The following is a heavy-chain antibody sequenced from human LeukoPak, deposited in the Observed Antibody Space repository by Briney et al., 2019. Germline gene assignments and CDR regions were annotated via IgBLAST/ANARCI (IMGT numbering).Heavy chain of an antibody. Sequence: RGSLRLSCSASGFTFSSYAMHWVSQAPGKGLEYVSAISSNGGSTYYADSVKGRFTISRDNSKNTLYLQMSSLRAEDTAVYYCVPRITGSLVDVWGQETTDSVSS. CDR3: VPRITGSLVDV. J-gene: IGHJ6*02. V-gene: IGHV3-64D*09. CDR2: ISSNGGST. CDR1: GFTFSSYA. D-gene: IGHD1-20*01.